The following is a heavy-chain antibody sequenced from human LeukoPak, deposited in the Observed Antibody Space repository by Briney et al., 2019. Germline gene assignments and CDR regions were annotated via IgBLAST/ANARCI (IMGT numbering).Heavy chain of an antibody. CDR2: INHSGST. CDR3: ARQKSIAVAGFDY. Sequence: SETLSLTCAVYGGSFSGYYWSWIRQPPGKGLEWIGEINHSGSTNYNPSLKSRVTISVDTSKNQFSLKLSSVTAADTAVYYCARQKSIAVAGFDYWGQGTLVTVSS. D-gene: IGHD6-19*01. V-gene: IGHV4-34*01. CDR1: GGSFSGYY. J-gene: IGHJ4*02.